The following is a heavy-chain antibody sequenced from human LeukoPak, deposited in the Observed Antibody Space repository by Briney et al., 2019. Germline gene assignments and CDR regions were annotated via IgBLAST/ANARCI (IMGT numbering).Heavy chain of an antibody. Sequence: GESLKISCKGSGYSFSTYWIGWVRQMPGKGLEWMGIIYPGDSDTRYSPSFQGQVTISADKSISTAYLQWSSLKASDTAMYYCASGKDCTSSSCYGAFYMWGQGTMVSVSS. CDR3: ASGKDCTSSSCYGAFYM. CDR1: GYSFSTYW. V-gene: IGHV5-51*01. J-gene: IGHJ3*02. D-gene: IGHD2-2*01. CDR2: IYPGDSDT.